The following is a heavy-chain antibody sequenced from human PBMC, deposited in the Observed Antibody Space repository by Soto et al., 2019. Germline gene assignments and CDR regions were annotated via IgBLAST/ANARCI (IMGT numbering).Heavy chain of an antibody. CDR3: ARDILRGGSWFDP. D-gene: IGHD2-15*01. CDR1: GGSISSGGYS. CDR2: IYHSGST. Sequence: ASETLSLTCAVSGGSISSGGYSWSWIRQPPGKGLEWIGYIYHSGSTYYNPSLKSRVTISVDRSKNQFSLKLSSVTAADTAVYYCARDILRGGSWFDPWGQGTLVTVSS. V-gene: IGHV4-30-2*01. J-gene: IGHJ5*02.